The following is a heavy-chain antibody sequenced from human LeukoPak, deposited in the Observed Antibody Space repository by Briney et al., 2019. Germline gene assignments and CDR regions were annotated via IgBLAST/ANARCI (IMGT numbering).Heavy chain of an antibody. V-gene: IGHV3-7*01. Sequence: GGSLRLSCAASGFTFSSYAMHWVRQAPGKGLEWVANIKDDGSEKYYVDSVKGRFTISRDNGKNSLYLQMSSLRAEDTAVYYCQFGSGSYYNIPDNWFDPWGQGTLVTVSS. J-gene: IGHJ5*02. D-gene: IGHD3-10*01. CDR1: GFTFSSYA. CDR3: QFGSGSYYNIPDNWFDP. CDR2: IKDDGSEK.